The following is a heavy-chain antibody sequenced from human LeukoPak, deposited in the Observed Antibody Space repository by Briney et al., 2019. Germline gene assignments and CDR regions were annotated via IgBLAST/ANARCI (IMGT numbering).Heavy chain of an antibody. D-gene: IGHD3-3*01. J-gene: IGHJ4*02. CDR3: ARDHDFWSGLIGY. Sequence: ASVKVSCKASGYTFTGFYMHWVRQAPGQGLEWMGRIDPNSGGTNYAQKFQGRVTMTRDTSTSTVYMELSSLRSEDTAVYYCARDHDFWSGLIGYWGQGTLVTVSS. CDR2: IDPNSGGT. V-gene: IGHV1-2*02. CDR1: GYTFTGFY.